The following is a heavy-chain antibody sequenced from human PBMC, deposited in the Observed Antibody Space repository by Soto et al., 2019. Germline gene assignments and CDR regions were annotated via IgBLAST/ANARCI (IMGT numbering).Heavy chain of an antibody. CDR3: ARARTVVPAATGQLSGWSAYYYHGMDV. CDR2: INHSGST. J-gene: IGHJ6*02. D-gene: IGHD2-2*01. Sequence: SETLSVTCAVYGGSFSGYYWSWIRQPPGKGLEWIGEINHSGSTNYNPTLKSRVTISVDTSKNQFSLKLSSVTAADTAVYYCARARTVVPAATGQLSGWSAYYYHGMDVWGQGTTVTVSS. CDR1: GGSFSGYY. V-gene: IGHV4-34*01.